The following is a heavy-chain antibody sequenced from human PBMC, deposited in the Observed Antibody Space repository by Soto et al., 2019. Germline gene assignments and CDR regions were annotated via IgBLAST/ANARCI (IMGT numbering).Heavy chain of an antibody. V-gene: IGHV3-23*01. CDR1: GFTFRNYA. J-gene: IGHJ4*02. CDR2: ITGTGRST. D-gene: IGHD3-9*01. Sequence: LLESGGGLVQPGESLKLSCAVSGFTFRNYAMSWVRQAPGKGLEWVAGITGTGRSTSYSDSVRCRFTISRDNSKNTLYLLMNSLRAEDTAVYWCAKTPNSRLLNSWGQGALVTVSS. CDR3: AKTPNSRLLNS.